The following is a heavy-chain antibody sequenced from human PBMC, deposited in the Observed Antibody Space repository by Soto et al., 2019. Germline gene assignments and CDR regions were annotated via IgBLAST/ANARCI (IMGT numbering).Heavy chain of an antibody. Sequence: SQTLSLTCTVSGGSISSGGYYWSWIRQHPGKGLEWIGYIYYSGSTYYNPSLKSRVTISVDTSKNQFSLKLSSVTAADTAVYYCARGDVLMVYAMPKEQEGYYFDYWGQGTLVTVSS. CDR1: GGSISSGGYY. CDR2: IYYSGST. CDR3: ARGDVLMVYAMPKEQEGYYFDY. D-gene: IGHD2-8*01. J-gene: IGHJ4*02. V-gene: IGHV4-31*03.